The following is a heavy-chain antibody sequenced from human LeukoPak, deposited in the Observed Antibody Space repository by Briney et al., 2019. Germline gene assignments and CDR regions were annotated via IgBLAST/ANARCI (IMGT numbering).Heavy chain of an antibody. CDR2: IYHSGST. CDR3: ARSMIVVKSAFDI. Sequence: SETLSLTCTVSGGSISSGGYYWSWIRQPPGKGLEWIGYIYHSGSTYYNPSLKSRVTISVDRSKNQFSLKLSSVTAADTAVYYCARSMIVVKSAFDIWGQGTMVTVSS. D-gene: IGHD3-22*01. V-gene: IGHV4-30-2*01. CDR1: GGSISSGGYY. J-gene: IGHJ3*02.